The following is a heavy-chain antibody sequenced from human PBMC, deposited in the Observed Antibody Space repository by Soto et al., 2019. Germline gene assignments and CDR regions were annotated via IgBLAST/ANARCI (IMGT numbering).Heavy chain of an antibody. CDR3: AKDGGADGYFGNWLDP. CDR1: GGTFSNYA. D-gene: IGHD5-12*01. V-gene: IGHV1-69*15. J-gene: IGHJ5*02. CDR2: IIPIFGTT. Sequence: QVHLVQSGAEVKKPGSSVNVSCKASGGTFSNYAITWVRQAPGQGLEWVGRIIPIFGTTNVAQKFQGRVTITVDESTTTAYMELSGLRSDDTAVYYCAKDGGADGYFGNWLDPWGQGTLVTVSS.